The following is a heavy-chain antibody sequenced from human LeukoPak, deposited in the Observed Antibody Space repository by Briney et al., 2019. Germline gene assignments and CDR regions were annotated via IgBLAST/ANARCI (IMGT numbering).Heavy chain of an antibody. CDR1: GDRASINTGA. V-gene: IGHV6-1*01. CDR2: TYYRSKWYD. J-gene: IGHJ4*02. D-gene: IGHD1-1*01. Sequence: SQTLSLTCAIPGDRASINTGAWNWIRQSPSRGVEWLGSTYYRSKWYDDYAVFVKSRITINPDTSKNQFYLQLNSVTPEDTAVYFCASGQNCGESGFDYWGQGTLVTVSS. CDR3: ASGQNCGESGFDY.